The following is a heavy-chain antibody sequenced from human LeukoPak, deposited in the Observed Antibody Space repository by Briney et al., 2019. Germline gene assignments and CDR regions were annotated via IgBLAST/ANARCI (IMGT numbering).Heavy chain of an antibody. CDR1: GFTFSSYG. CDR3: ANDGPFDY. CDR2: ISYDGSNK. V-gene: IGHV3-30*18. J-gene: IGHJ4*02. Sequence: GGSLSLSCAASGFTFSSYGMHWVRQAPGKGLEWVAVISYDGSNKYYADSVKGRFTISRDNSKNTLYLQMNSLGAEDTAVYYCANDGPFDYWGQGTLVTVSS.